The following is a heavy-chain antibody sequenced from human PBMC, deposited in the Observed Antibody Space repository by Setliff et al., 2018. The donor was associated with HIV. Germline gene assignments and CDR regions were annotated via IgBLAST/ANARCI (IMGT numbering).Heavy chain of an antibody. V-gene: IGHV4-34*01. Sequence: PSETLSLTCALYGGSSSDYYWSWIRQPPGMGLEWIGEVNRGRRTNYNSSLKSRVTISIDTSRNQFPLTVSSVTAADTAVYYCAREIPYSYGGRGHPLWGQGTLVTVSS. D-gene: IGHD3-22*01. J-gene: IGHJ4*02. CDR2: VNRGRRT. CDR1: GGSSSDYY. CDR3: AREIPYSYGGRGHPL.